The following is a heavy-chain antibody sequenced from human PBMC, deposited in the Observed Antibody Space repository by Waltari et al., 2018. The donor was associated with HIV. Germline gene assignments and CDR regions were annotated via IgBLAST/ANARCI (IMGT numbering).Heavy chain of an antibody. CDR3: ARGDYYDSSGYYQLLDY. Sequence: QVQLVQSGAEVRKPGSSVKVSCKASGGTFSSYAINWVRQAPGQGLEWMGGISPIFATSNYAQTFQGRVTITADESTSTVYMELSSLRSEDTAVYYCARGDYYDSSGYYQLLDYWGQGTLVTVSS. CDR2: ISPIFATS. V-gene: IGHV1-69*01. CDR1: GGTFSSYA. J-gene: IGHJ4*02. D-gene: IGHD3-22*01.